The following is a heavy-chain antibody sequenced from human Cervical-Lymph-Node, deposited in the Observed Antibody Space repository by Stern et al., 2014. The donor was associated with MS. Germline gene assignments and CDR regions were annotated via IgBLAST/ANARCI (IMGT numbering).Heavy chain of an antibody. CDR1: GFSLSTSGMC. CDR2: IDWDEDK. CDR3: ALTRVGGGHYFDY. V-gene: IGHV2-70*01. Sequence: QVTLKESGPALVKPTQTLTLTCTFSGFSLSTSGMCVSWIRQHPGKALEWLAHIDWDEDKYYSTSLKTRLPISQDTSKKQVVLTMTIMDPVDTATYYCALTRVGGGHYFDYWGQGTLVTVSS. D-gene: IGHD3-16*01. J-gene: IGHJ4*02.